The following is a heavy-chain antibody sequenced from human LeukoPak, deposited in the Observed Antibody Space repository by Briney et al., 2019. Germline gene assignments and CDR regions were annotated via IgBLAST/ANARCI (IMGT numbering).Heavy chain of an antibody. CDR3: ARDFLARSIVVVPYFDY. J-gene: IGHJ4*02. D-gene: IGHD3-22*01. CDR2: INPSGGST. CDR1: GYTFTSYD. Sequence: GASVKVSCKASGYTFTSYDMHWVRQAPGQGLEWMGIINPSGGSTSYAQKFQGRVTMTRDTSTSTVYMELSSLRSEDTAVYYCARDFLARSIVVVPYFDYWGQGTLVTVSS. V-gene: IGHV1-46*01.